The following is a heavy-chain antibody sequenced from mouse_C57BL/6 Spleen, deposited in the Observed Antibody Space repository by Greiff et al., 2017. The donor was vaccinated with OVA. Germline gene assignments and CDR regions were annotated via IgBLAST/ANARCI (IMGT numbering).Heavy chain of an antibody. V-gene: IGHV5-4*01. Sequence: EVNVVESGGGLVKPGGSLKLSCAASGFTFSSYAMSWVRQTPEKRLEWVATISDGGSYTYYPDNVKGRFTISRDNAKNNLYLQMSHLKSEDTAMYYCAREGAHYYGSSYPFAYWGQGTLVTVSA. D-gene: IGHD1-1*01. CDR2: ISDGGSYT. CDR1: GFTFSSYA. J-gene: IGHJ3*01. CDR3: AREGAHYYGSSYPFAY.